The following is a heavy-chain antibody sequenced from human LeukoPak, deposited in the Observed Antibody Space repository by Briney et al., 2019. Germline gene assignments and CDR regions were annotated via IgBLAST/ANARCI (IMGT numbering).Heavy chain of an antibody. V-gene: IGHV4-39*01. J-gene: IGHJ4*02. D-gene: IGHD3-3*01. Sequence: PSETLSLXCTVSGGSISSSSYYWGWIRQPPGKGPEWIGSIYYSGTTYYNPSLKSRVTISVDTSKNQFSLKLSSVTAADTAVYYCARRIYDFWSGYQYYFDYWGQGTLVTVSS. CDR2: IYYSGTT. CDR3: ARRIYDFWSGYQYYFDY. CDR1: GGSISSSSYY.